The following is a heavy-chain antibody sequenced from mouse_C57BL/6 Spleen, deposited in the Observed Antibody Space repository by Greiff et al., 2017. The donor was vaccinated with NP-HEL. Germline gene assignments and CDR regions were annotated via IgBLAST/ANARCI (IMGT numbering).Heavy chain of an antibody. D-gene: IGHD4-1*01. CDR1: GYAFSSSW. J-gene: IGHJ3*01. Sequence: QVQLQESGPELVKPGASVKISCKASGYAFSSSWMNWVKQRPGKGLEWIGRIYPGDGDTNYNGKFKGKATLTADKSSSTAYMQLSSLTSEDSAVYFCAELGSWFAYWGQGTLVTVSA. CDR3: AELGSWFAY. V-gene: IGHV1-82*01. CDR2: IYPGDGDT.